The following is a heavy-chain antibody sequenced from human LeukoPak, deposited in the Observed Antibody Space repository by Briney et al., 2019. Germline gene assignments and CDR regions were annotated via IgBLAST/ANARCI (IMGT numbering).Heavy chain of an antibody. CDR1: GGSISSYY. CDR3: ARTIVVVTLDAFDI. V-gene: IGHV4-59*01. Sequence: SETLSLTCTVSGGSISSYYWSWIRQPPGKGLEWIGYIYYSGSTNYNPSLKSRVTISVDTSKNQFSLKLSSVTAADTAVYYCARTIVVVTLDAFDIWGQGTMVTVPS. CDR2: IYYSGST. J-gene: IGHJ3*02. D-gene: IGHD3-22*01.